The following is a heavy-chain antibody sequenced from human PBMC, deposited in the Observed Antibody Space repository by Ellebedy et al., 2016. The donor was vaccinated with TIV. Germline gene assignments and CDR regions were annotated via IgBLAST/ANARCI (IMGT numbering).Heavy chain of an antibody. V-gene: IGHV1-18*01. CDR3: ARDREGFCIKGVCSHSHY. Sequence: ASVKVSCXASGYTFTNFGITWVRQAPGQGLEWMGWISASNGDTKYAPNLQGRVTMTTDTSTRTAYMELRSLTSDDTAVYYCARDREGFCIKGVCSHSHYWGQGTLVTVSS. CDR1: GYTFTNFG. D-gene: IGHD2-8*01. CDR2: ISASNGDT. J-gene: IGHJ4*02.